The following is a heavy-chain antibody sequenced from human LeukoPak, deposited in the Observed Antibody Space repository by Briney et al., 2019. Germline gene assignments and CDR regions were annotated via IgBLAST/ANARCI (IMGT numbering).Heavy chain of an antibody. D-gene: IGHD5-12*01. CDR1: GFTFSSYG. CDR3: AKDTGPPPLGLRYYYYGMDV. Sequence: GGSRTLSCAASGFTFSSYGMHWVRQAPGKGLEWVAVISYDGSNKYYADSVKGRFTISRDNSKNTLYLQMNSLRAEDTAVYYCAKDTGPPPLGLRYYYYGMDVWGQGTTVTVAS. CDR2: ISYDGSNK. J-gene: IGHJ6*02. V-gene: IGHV3-30*18.